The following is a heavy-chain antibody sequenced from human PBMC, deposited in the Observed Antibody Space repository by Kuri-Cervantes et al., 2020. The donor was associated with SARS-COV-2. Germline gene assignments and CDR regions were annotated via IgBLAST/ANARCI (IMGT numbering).Heavy chain of an antibody. J-gene: IGHJ6*02. D-gene: IGHD4-17*01. Sequence: GESLKISCAASGYTFTSYYMHWVRQAPGQGLEWMGIINPSGGSTSYAQKFQGRVTMTEDTSTDTAYMELSSLRSEDTAVYYCATSPVVYGDPITYYYYYGMDVWGQGTTVTVSS. CDR2: INPSGGST. CDR3: ATSPVVYGDPITYYYYYGMDV. CDR1: GYTFTSYY. V-gene: IGHV1-46*01.